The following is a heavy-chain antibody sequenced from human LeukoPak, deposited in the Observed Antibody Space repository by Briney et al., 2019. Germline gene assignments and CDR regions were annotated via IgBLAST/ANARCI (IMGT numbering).Heavy chain of an antibody. CDR2: ISGSGGST. J-gene: IGHJ4*02. D-gene: IGHD3-10*01. CDR1: GFTFSSYW. V-gene: IGHV3-23*01. CDR3: AKALWFGELFGDY. Sequence: PGGSLRLSCAASGFTFSSYWMSWVRQAPGKGLEWVSAISGSGGSTYYADSVKGRFTISRDNSKNTLYLQMNSLRAEDTAVYYCAKALWFGELFGDYWGQGTLVTVSS.